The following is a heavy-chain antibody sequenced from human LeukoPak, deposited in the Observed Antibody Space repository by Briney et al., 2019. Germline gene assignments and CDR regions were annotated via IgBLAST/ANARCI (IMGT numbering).Heavy chain of an antibody. D-gene: IGHD7-27*01. CDR2: ISYDGSNK. J-gene: IGHJ5*02. Sequence: GGSLRLSCAASGFTFSSYAMHWVRQAPGKGLEWVAVISYDGSNKYYADSVKGRFTISRDNSKNTLYLQMNSLRAEDTAVYYCARLLPLMLTGVAWGQGTLVTVSS. V-gene: IGHV3-30-3*01. CDR3: ARLLPLMLTGVA. CDR1: GFTFSSYA.